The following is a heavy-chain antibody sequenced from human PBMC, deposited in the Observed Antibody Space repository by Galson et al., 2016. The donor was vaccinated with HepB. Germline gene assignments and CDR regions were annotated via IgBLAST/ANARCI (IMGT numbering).Heavy chain of an antibody. J-gene: IGHJ6*02. CDR1: GYSFTGYI. CDR2: INGGNGNT. CDR3: AAGLQFYLYYGMDV. Sequence: SVKVSCKASGYSFTGYIMHWVRQAPGQSLEWMGWINGGNGNTEYSQNFQGRVSITRDTSASTAYMEVSSLRSEDTAVYYCAAGLQFYLYYGMDVWGQGTTVIVSS. V-gene: IGHV1-3*01. D-gene: IGHD4-11*01.